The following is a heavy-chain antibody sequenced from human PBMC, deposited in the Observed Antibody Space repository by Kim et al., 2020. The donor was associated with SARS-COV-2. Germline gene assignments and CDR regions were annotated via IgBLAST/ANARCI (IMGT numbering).Heavy chain of an antibody. J-gene: IGHJ4*02. V-gene: IGHV4-59*13. CDR2: IYYSGST. D-gene: IGHD3-16*01. CDR1: GGSISSYY. CDR3: ARAGPHLGFDY. Sequence: SETLSLTCTVSGGSISSYYWSWIRQPPGKGLEWIGYIYYSGSTNYNPSLKSRVTISVDTSKNQFSLKLSSVTAADTAVYYCARAGPHLGFDYWGQGTLVTVSS.